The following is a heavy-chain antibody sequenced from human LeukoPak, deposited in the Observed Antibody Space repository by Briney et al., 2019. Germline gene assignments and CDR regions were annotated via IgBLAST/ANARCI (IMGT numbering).Heavy chain of an antibody. D-gene: IGHD6-6*01. J-gene: IGHJ3*02. CDR3: ARAAGYSSSSGAFDI. CDR1: GGTFSSYA. CDR2: IIPIFGTA. V-gene: IGHV1-69*05. Sequence: SVKVSCKASGGTFSSYAISWVRRAPGQGLEWMGGIIPIFGTANYAQKFQGRVTITTDESTSTAYMELSSLRSEDTAVYYCARAAGYSSSSGAFDIWGQGTMVTVSS.